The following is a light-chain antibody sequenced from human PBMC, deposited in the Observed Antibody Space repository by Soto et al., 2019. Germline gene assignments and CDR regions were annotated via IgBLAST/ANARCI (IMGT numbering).Light chain of an antibody. CDR1: SSNIGNFY. CDR3: AAWDDSLSGPGV. V-gene: IGLV1-47*01. Sequence: QSVLTQPPSASGTPGQRVTISCSGSSSNIGNFYVYWYQQLPGTAPKLLIYKNNQRPLGVPGRFSGSKSGTSASLSISGLRAEGEADYYCAAWDDSLSGPGVFGGGTQLTVL. J-gene: IGLJ7*01. CDR2: KNN.